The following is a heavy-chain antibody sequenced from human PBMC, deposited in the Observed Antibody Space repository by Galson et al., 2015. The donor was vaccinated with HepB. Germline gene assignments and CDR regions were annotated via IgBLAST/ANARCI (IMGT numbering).Heavy chain of an antibody. CDR2: IDWDDDK. CDR3: ARIRGCSGTFFRDTWFDP. V-gene: IGHV2-70*11. Sequence: PALVKPTQTLTLTCSFSGFSLTTSEMCVSWIHQPPGKALEWLARIDWDDDKYYSTSLKTRLTVSKDTSKNQVVLTMTNVDPVDTATYYCARIRGCSGTFFRDTWFDPWGQGTLVTVSS. D-gene: IGHD5-12*01. CDR1: GFSLTTSEMC. J-gene: IGHJ5*02.